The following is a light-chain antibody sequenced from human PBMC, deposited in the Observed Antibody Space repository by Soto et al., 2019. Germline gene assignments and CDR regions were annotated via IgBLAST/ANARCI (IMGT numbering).Light chain of an antibody. Sequence: QSVLTQPTSVSGAPGQRVTISCTGSRSNIGAGYDVHWYQQLPGTAPKLLIYGNSNRPSGVPDRFSGSKSGTSASLAITGLQAEDEADYYCQSYDSSLSGSNVVFGGGTKLTVL. CDR3: QSYDSSLSGSNVV. CDR1: RSNIGAGYD. V-gene: IGLV1-40*01. J-gene: IGLJ2*01. CDR2: GNS.